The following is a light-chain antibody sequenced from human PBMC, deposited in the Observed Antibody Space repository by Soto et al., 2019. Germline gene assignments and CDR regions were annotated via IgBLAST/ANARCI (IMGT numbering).Light chain of an antibody. J-gene: IGKJ3*01. CDR3: HQHATSPLT. CDR1: QSVGNNY. V-gene: IGKV3-20*01. CDR2: NAS. Sequence: EIVLTQSPSTLFLSPGERATLSCRASQSVGNNYLSWYQQKPGQAPWLLIYNASNRAAGIPDRFSGSGSGTDFSLNISRLEPEDVAVYFCHQHATSPLTFGPGTKVSVK.